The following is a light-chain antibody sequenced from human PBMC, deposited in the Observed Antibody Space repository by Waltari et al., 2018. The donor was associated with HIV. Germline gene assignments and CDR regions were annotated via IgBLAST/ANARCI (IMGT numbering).Light chain of an antibody. CDR2: EVS. Sequence: QPALTQPPFAYASPVQSVTIPCTRTSSDVRGYNYVSWYPQHPGKAPKLTIYEVSTRPSGVPDRFSGSKSGNTASLTVSGLQAEDEADYYCNSYAGSNNWVFGGGTKLTVL. V-gene: IGLV2-8*01. CDR1: SSDVRGYNY. CDR3: NSYAGSNNWV. J-gene: IGLJ3*02.